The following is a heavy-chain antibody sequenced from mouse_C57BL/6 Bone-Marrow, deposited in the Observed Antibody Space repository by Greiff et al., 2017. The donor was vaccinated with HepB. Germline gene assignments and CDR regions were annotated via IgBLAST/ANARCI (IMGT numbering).Heavy chain of an antibody. CDR3: AREAITTVVDY. V-gene: IGHV5-4*01. CDR1: GFTFSSYA. CDR2: ISDGGSYT. D-gene: IGHD1-1*01. J-gene: IGHJ4*01. Sequence: EVNVVESGGGLVKPGGSLKLSCAASGFTFSSYAMSWVRQTPEKRLEWVATISDGGSYTYYPDNVKGRFTISRDNAKNNLYLQMSHLKSEDTAMYYCAREAITTVVDYWGQGTSVTVSS.